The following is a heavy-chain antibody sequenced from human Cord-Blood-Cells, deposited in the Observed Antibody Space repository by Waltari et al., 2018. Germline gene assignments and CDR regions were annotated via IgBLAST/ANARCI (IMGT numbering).Heavy chain of an antibody. J-gene: IGHJ5*02. V-gene: IGHV4-34*01. CDR2: INHSGST. D-gene: IGHD6-13*01. CDR3: ARRSAAAVLGWFDP. Sequence: QVQLQQWGAGLLKPSETLSPTCAVYGGSFGGHYCIWIRQPPGKGLEWIGEINHSGSTNYNPSLKSRVTTSVDTSKNQFSLKLSSVTAADTAVYYCARRSAAAVLGWFDPWGQGTLVTVSS. CDR1: GGSFGGHY.